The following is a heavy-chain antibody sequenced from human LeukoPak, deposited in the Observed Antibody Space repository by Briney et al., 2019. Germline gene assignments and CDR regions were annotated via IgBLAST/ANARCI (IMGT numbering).Heavy chain of an antibody. J-gene: IGHJ4*02. V-gene: IGHV4-39*01. CDR2: IYYSGST. CDR1: GGSISSSSYY. Sequence: SETLSLTCTVSGGSISSSSYYWGWIHQPPGKGLEWIGSIYYSGSTYYNPSLKSRVTISVDTSKNQFSLKLSSVTAADTGLFYFARFKGGSGFDYWGRGILVIVS. CDR3: ARFKGGSGFDY. D-gene: IGHD1-26*01.